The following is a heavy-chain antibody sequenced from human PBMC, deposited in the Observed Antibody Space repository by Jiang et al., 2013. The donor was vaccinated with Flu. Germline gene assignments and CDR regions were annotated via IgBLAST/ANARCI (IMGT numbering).Heavy chain of an antibody. Sequence: SLKISCKGSGYSFTSYWIGWVRQMPGKGLEWMGIIYPGDSDTRYSPSFQGQVTISADKSISTAYLQWSSLKASDTAMYYCATGYCSSTSCQGWFDPWGQGTLVTVSS. D-gene: IGHD2-2*01. J-gene: IGHJ5*02. V-gene: IGHV5-51*01. CDR3: ATGYCSSTSCQGWFDP. CDR2: IYPGDSDT. CDR1: GYSFTSYW.